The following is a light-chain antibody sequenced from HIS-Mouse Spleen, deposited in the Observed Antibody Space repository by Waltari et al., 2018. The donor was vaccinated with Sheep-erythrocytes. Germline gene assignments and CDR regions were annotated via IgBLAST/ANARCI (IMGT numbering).Light chain of an antibody. CDR2: EGS. J-gene: IGLJ3*02. CDR3: CSYAGSSTPWV. V-gene: IGLV2-23*01. CDR1: SSDVGSYNL. Sequence: QSALTQPASVSGSPGQSITISCTGTSSDVGSYNLVSRYHQHTGKAPQLMIYEGSKRPSGVSNRFSGSKSGNTASLTISGLQAEDEADYYCCSYAGSSTPWVFGGGTKLTVL.